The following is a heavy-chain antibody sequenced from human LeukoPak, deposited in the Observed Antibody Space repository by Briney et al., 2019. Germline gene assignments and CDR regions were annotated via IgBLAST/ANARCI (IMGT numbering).Heavy chain of an antibody. CDR2: INQDGTEK. Sequence: AGGSLRLSCAASGFTFSSYWMNWVRQAPGQGLEWVANINQDGTEKYYVDSVKGRFTISRDNAKNSVFLQVNSLRAEDTAMYYCASGGWFDGLDVWGQGTTVTVS. D-gene: IGHD3-10*01. CDR3: ASGGWFDGLDV. J-gene: IGHJ6*02. V-gene: IGHV3-7*05. CDR1: GFTFSSYW.